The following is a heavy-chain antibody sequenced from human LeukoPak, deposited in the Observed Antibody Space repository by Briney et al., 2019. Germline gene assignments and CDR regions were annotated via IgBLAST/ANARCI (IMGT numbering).Heavy chain of an antibody. CDR3: ARLIDGAFDY. Sequence: GESLKISCKGSGYSFTSFWIAWVRQMPGKGLEWMGIIYPGDSHTRYSPSLQGQVTISADRSISTAYLQWSSLKASDTAMYYCARLIDGAFDYWGQGTLVTVSS. CDR2: IYPGDSHT. CDR1: GYSFTSFW. V-gene: IGHV5-51*01. D-gene: IGHD5-24*01. J-gene: IGHJ4*02.